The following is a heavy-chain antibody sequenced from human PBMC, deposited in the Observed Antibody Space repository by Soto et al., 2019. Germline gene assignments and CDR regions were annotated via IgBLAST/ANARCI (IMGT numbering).Heavy chain of an antibody. V-gene: IGHV4-34*01. D-gene: IGHD1-1*01. J-gene: IGHJ6*01. CDR3: ARAWYSNLYSMDV. Sequence: PSETLSLTCAVYGGYFSGYYWSCIRQPPWKGLEWIGEINPSGSSNNNPSLKSRVTISVDTSKNQFSLKLSSVTAADTAVYYCARAWYSNLYSMDVWGQGTMVTVSS. CDR1: GGYFSGYY. CDR2: INPSGSS.